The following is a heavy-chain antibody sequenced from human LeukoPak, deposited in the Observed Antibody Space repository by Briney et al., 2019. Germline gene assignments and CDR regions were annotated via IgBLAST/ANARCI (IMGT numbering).Heavy chain of an antibody. CDR3: ATQSWVAAGDY. V-gene: IGHV3-33*01. D-gene: IGHD2-15*01. CDR1: GFTFSSYG. Sequence: GGSLRLSCAASGFTFSSYGTHWVRQAPGKGLEWVAVIWYDGSNKYYADSVKGRFTISRDNSKNTLYLQMNSLRAEDTAVYYCATQSWVAAGDYWGQGTLVTVSS. J-gene: IGHJ4*02. CDR2: IWYDGSNK.